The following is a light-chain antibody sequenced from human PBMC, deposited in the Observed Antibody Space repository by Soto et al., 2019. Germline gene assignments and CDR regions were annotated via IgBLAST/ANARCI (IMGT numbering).Light chain of an antibody. CDR2: GAS. Sequence: EIVMTQSPATLSVSPGERATLSCRASQSVSSKLAWYQQKPGQAPRLLIYGASTRATGIPARFSGSGSGTEFTLTISSLQSEDFATYYCQQYNSYSTFGQGTKVEIK. CDR1: QSVSSK. CDR3: QQYNSYST. J-gene: IGKJ1*01. V-gene: IGKV3-15*01.